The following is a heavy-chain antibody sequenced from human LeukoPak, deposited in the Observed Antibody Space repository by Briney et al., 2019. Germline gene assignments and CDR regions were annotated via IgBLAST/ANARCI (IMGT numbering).Heavy chain of an antibody. J-gene: IGHJ3*02. V-gene: IGHV3-48*01. CDR3: ARDLNFIAVAGNAFDI. D-gene: IGHD6-19*01. CDR2: ISSSSSTI. Sequence: PGGSLRLSCAASGFTFSSYSMNWVRQAPGKGLEWVSYISSSSSTIYYADSVKGRFTISRDNAKNSLYLQMNGLRAEDTAVYYCARDLNFIAVAGNAFDIWGQGTMVTVSS. CDR1: GFTFSSYS.